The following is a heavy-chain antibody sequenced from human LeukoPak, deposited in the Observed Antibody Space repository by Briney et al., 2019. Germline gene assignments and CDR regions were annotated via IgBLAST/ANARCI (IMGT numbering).Heavy chain of an antibody. CDR1: GGSFSGYC. CDR3: ARGRGGGDCYLDY. J-gene: IGHJ4*02. D-gene: IGHD2-21*02. CDR2: INHSGST. Sequence: KTSETLSLTCAVYGGSFSGYCWSWIRQPPGKGLEWIGEINHSGSTNYNPSLKSRVTILVDTSKNQFSLKLSSVTAADTAVYYCARGRGGGDCYLDYWGQGTLVTVSS. V-gene: IGHV4-34*01.